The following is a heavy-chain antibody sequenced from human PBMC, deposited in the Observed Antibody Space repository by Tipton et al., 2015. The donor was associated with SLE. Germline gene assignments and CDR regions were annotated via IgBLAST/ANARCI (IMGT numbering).Heavy chain of an antibody. CDR1: GFTFSSYR. D-gene: IGHD4-17*01. CDR3: ASRAVTNDWYFDL. Sequence: SLRLSCAGSGFTFSSYRMHWVRQAPGKGLEWVAVISYDGDIKDYADSVKGRFTISRDNSESTLYLQMNSLRVEDTAVYYCASRAVTNDWYFDLWGRGTLVTVSS. J-gene: IGHJ2*01. V-gene: IGHV3-30*03. CDR2: ISYDGDIK.